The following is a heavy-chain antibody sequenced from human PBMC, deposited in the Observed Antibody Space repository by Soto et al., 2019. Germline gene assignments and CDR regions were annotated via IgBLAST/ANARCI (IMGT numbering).Heavy chain of an antibody. V-gene: IGHV4-59*01. CDR3: ARVIAAAGMGWFDP. J-gene: IGHJ5*02. D-gene: IGHD6-13*01. Sequence: PSETLSLTCTVSGGSISSYYWSWIRQPPGKGPEWIGYIYYSGSTNYNPSLKSRVTISVDTSKNQFSLKLSSVTAADTAVYYCARVIAAAGMGWFDPWGQGTLVTVSS. CDR2: IYYSGST. CDR1: GGSISSYY.